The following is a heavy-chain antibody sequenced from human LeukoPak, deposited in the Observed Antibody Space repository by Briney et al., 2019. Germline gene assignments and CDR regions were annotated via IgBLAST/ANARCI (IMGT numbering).Heavy chain of an antibody. CDR3: AREAYYDSSGYSSAFDI. J-gene: IGHJ3*02. Sequence: SVTLSLTCAVSGGSISTVGYSWSWIRQPPGKGLVWIGYIYYSGSTYYNPSLKSRVTISVDTSKNQYSLKLSSVTAADTAVYCCAREAYYDSSGYSSAFDIWGQGTMVTVSS. CDR2: IYYSGST. V-gene: IGHV4-30-4*07. CDR1: GGSISTVGYS. D-gene: IGHD3-22*01.